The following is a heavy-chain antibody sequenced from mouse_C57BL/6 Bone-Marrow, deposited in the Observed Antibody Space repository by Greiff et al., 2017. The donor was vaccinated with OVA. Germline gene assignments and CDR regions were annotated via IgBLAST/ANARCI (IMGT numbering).Heavy chain of an antibody. CDR1: GFTFSSYG. V-gene: IGHV5-6*01. Sequence: EVQLVESGGDLVKPGGSLKLSCAASGFTFSSYGMSWVRQTPDKRLEWVATISSGGSYTYYPDSVKGRFTISRDNAKNTLYLQMSSLKSEDTAMYYCARDVKDYWGQGTTLTVSS. J-gene: IGHJ2*01. CDR3: ARDVKDY. CDR2: ISSGGSYT.